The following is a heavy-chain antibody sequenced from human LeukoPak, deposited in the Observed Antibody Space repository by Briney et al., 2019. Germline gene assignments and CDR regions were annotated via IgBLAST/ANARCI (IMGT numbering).Heavy chain of an antibody. D-gene: IGHD2-21*02. V-gene: IGHV4-59*08. CDR3: ARRVVVTPTSLDAFDI. Sequence: SETLSLTCTISAGSMTTYYWNWIRQPPGKGLEWIGYVYYTGSTNYAPSLNSRVTISLDTSNKQFSLRLKSVTAADTAVYYCARRVVVTPTSLDAFDIWSQGTMVTVSS. CDR2: VYYTGST. J-gene: IGHJ3*02. CDR1: AGSMTTYY.